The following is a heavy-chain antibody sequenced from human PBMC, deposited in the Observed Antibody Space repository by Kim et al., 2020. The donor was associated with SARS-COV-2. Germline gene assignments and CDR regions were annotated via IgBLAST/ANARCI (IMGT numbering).Heavy chain of an antibody. V-gene: IGHV4-39*01. D-gene: IGHD3-3*01. CDR1: GTSLNSSSYY. CDR2: VDYSGST. Sequence: SETLSLTCLVSGTSLNSSSYYWGWIRQSPGMGLEWSGSVDYSGSTDYSPSLKSRVIVSVDTSTNQFFLTLSSVTAADTAIYFCARHKPNLWSLTVNAVAGLWFGPWGRGTLVTVSS. CDR3: ARHKPNLWSLTVNAVAGLWFGP. J-gene: IGHJ5*02.